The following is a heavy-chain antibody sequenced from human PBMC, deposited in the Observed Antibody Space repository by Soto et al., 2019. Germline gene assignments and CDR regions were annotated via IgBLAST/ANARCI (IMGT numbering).Heavy chain of an antibody. CDR1: RFTFSSYA. CDR2: ISHDGSEK. V-gene: IGHV3-30-3*01. Sequence: PGGSLRLSCAASRFTFSSYAMDWVRQAPGKGLEWVAVISHDGSEKYYGDSVKGRFTISRDNPKNTVYLQMNSLSPEDTAVYYCARAAAYFYHYYYAMDVWGQGTAVTVSS. CDR3: ARAAAYFYHYYYAMDV. D-gene: IGHD6-13*01. J-gene: IGHJ6*02.